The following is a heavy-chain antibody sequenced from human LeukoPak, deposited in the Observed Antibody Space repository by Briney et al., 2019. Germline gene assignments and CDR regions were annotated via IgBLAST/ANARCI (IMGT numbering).Heavy chain of an antibody. V-gene: IGHV3-53*04. CDR1: GFTVSTSY. D-gene: IGHD2-15*01. CDR3: AKVVSGGGNYVMDV. Sequence: GGSLRLSCAASGFTVSTSYMGWVRQAPGKGLECVSVIYSGGSTKYADSVKGRFTISRHNSENTLYLQLSSLRAEDTAVYYCAKVVSGGGNYVMDVWGQGTTVTVSS. CDR2: IYSGGST. J-gene: IGHJ6*02.